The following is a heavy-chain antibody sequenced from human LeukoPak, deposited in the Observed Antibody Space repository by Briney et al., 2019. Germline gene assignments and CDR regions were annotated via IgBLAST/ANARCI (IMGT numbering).Heavy chain of an antibody. CDR2: IKQHGSEK. CDR3: TRGGQTSSWFWVD. V-gene: IGHV3-7*01. Sequence: GGSLRLSCAASGFTFSSYSMNWVRQAPGKGLEWVANIKQHGSEKYYVDSVKGRFTISRDDAKNSLYLQMNSLRDEDTAVYYCTRGGQTSSWFWVDWGQGTLVTVSS. CDR1: GFTFSSYS. D-gene: IGHD6-13*01. J-gene: IGHJ4*02.